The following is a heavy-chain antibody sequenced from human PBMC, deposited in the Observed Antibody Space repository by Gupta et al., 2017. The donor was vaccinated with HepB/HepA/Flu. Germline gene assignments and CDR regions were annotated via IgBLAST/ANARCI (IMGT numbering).Heavy chain of an antibody. Sequence: EVQLVESGGGLVKPGGSLRLSCAASGSTFSSYSMNWVRQAPGKGLEWVSSISSSISYIYYADSVKGRFTISRDNAKNSLYLQMNSLRAEDTAVYYCARGFPAGLFDPWGQGTLVTVSS. V-gene: IGHV3-21*01. J-gene: IGHJ5*02. CDR2: ISSSISYI. CDR3: ARGFPAGLFDP. D-gene: IGHD2-2*01. CDR1: GSTFSSYS.